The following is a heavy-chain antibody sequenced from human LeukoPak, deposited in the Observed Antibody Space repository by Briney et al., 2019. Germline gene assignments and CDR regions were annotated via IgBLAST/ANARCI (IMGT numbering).Heavy chain of an antibody. CDR2: ISSSSSTI. CDR1: GFTFSTYS. D-gene: IGHD5-18*01. CDR3: ARWRQYSYGFFDP. V-gene: IGHV3-48*04. J-gene: IGHJ5*02. Sequence: GGSLRLSCAASGFTFSTYSMNWVRQAPGKGLEWVSYISSSSSTIYYADSVKGRFTISRDNAMNSLYLQMNSLRVEDTALYYCARWRQYSYGFFDPWGQGTLVTVSS.